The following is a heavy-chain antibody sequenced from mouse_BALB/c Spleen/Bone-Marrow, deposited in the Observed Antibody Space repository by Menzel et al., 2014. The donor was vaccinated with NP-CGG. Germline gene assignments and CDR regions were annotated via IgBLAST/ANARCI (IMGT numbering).Heavy chain of an antibody. CDR2: IDPANGNT. CDR1: GFNIKDTY. V-gene: IGHV14-3*02. D-gene: IGHD1-1*01. J-gene: IGHJ3*01. CDR3: ALYYYGSSGFAY. Sequence: EVQLQQSGAELVKPGASVKLSCTASGFNIKDTYMHWVKQRPEQGLEWIGRIDPANGNTKYDPKFQGKATITADTSSNTAYLQLSSLTSEDTAVYYCALYYYGSSGFAYWAKGLWSLSLQ.